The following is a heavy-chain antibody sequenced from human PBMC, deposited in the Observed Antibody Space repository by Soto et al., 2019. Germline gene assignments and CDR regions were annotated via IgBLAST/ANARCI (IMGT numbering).Heavy chain of an antibody. D-gene: IGHD1-7*01. CDR3: VHRHLQYTWNYVYFDY. CDR1: GFSFSNGVG. CDR2: IYWDDDR. V-gene: IGHV2-5*02. J-gene: IGHJ4*02. Sequence: QITLKESGPTLVKPTQTLTLTCTFSGFSFSNGVGVGWIRQPPGKALEWLALIYWDDDRRYSPSLRGRVTITKDTSKNQVVLTMTNMDPVDTATYYCVHRHLQYTWNYVYFDYWGQGTRVTVSS.